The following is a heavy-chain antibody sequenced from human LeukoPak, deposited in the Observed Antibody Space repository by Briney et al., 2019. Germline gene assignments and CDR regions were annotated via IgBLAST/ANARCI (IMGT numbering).Heavy chain of an antibody. D-gene: IGHD6-13*01. J-gene: IGHJ4*02. Sequence: GGSLRLSCAASGFTFSDYWMTWVRQAPGKGLEWVANINQDGSEKNYVDSVKGRFTISRDNAKNSLYLQMNSLRAEDTAVYYCARDFTFVAATGVVDYWGQGTLVTVSS. CDR1: GFTFSDYW. CDR2: INQDGSEK. V-gene: IGHV3-7*01. CDR3: ARDFTFVAATGVVDY.